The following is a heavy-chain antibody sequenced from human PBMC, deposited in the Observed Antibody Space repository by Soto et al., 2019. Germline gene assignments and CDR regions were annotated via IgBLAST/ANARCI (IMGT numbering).Heavy chain of an antibody. J-gene: IGHJ6*02. V-gene: IGHV3-30*18. D-gene: IGHD1-1*01. CDR2: ISYDGSFV. CDR1: GLTFSNYG. Sequence: PGGSLRLSCVVSGLTFSNYGLHWVRQAPGKGLEWVSAISYDGSFVYYADSVRGRFTISRDNSRNTLDLQINTIKHEDTAVYYSAKESGRNHNFAMDGWGQGTSVTVSS. CDR3: AKESGRNHNFAMDG.